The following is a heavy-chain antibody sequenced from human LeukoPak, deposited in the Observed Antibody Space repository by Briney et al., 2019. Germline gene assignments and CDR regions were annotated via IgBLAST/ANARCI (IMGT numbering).Heavy chain of an antibody. J-gene: IGHJ4*02. CDR3: ARHVVRSSWYPEVFYFDY. CDR2: IYHSGST. V-gene: IGHV4-4*02. D-gene: IGHD6-13*01. CDR1: GGSISSSNW. Sequence: SETLSLTCAVSGGSISSSNWWSWVRQPPGKGLEWIGEIYHSGSTNYNPSLKSRVTILVDTSKNQFSLKLSSVTAADTAVYYCARHVVRSSWYPEVFYFDYWGQGTLVTVSS.